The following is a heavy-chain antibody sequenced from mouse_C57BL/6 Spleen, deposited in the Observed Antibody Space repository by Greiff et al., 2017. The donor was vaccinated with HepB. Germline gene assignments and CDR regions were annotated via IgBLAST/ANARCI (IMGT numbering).Heavy chain of an antibody. Sequence: EVHLVESGGGLVQPGGSLKLSCAASGFTFSDYYMSWVRQTPEKRLEWVATISDGGSYTYYPDNVKGRFTISRDNAKNNLYLQMSHLKSEDTAMYYCARGGSSGYLFAYWGQGTLVTVSA. CDR3: ARGGSSGYLFAY. V-gene: IGHV5-4*01. CDR1: GFTFSDYY. CDR2: ISDGGSYT. J-gene: IGHJ3*01. D-gene: IGHD3-2*02.